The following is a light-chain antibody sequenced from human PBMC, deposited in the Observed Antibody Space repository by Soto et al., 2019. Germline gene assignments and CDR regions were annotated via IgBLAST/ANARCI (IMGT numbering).Light chain of an antibody. V-gene: IGKV3-11*01. CDR2: DAS. CDR3: QQRSNWPIT. J-gene: IGKJ5*01. CDR1: QSVSSY. Sequence: EILFTQSPATLSLSPGERVTLAWRASQSVSSYFAWYQQRHGQAPRLLIYDASNRDTGIPARFSGSGSWTDFTLPISRLEPEDVEVYYCQQRSNWPITFGQGTRLEIK.